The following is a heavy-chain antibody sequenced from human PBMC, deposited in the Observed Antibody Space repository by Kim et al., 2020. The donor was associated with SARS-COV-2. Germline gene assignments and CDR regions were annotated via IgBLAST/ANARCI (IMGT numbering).Heavy chain of an antibody. D-gene: IGHD6-13*01. V-gene: IGHV4-31*03. CDR2: IYYSGST. Sequence: SETLSLTCTVSGGSISSGGYYWSWIRQHPGKGLEWIGYIYYSGSTYYNPSLKSRVTISVDTSKNQFSLKLSSVTAADTAVYYCARVELNIAAAGAGDYWGQGTLVTVSS. CDR1: GGSISSGGYY. CDR3: ARVELNIAAAGAGDY. J-gene: IGHJ4*02.